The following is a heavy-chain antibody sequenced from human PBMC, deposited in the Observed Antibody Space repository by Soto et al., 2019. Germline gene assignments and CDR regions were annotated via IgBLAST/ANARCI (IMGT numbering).Heavy chain of an antibody. Sequence: QVQLVQSGAEVRKPGASVKVSCKASGYTFTTYGISWVRQAPGQGLEWMGWISPYNGNTNYAQKLQGRVTMTPDTPTSTAYMELTSLTSDDTAVYYRARGGSNSADVIHGAFDIWGQGTMLTVSS. V-gene: IGHV1-18*01. CDR2: ISPYNGNT. J-gene: IGHJ3*02. D-gene: IGHD1-26*01. CDR3: ARGGSNSADVIHGAFDI. CDR1: GYTFTTYG.